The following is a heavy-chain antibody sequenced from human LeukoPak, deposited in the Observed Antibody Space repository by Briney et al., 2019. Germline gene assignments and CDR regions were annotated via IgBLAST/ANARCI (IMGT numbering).Heavy chain of an antibody. V-gene: IGHV3-21*04. J-gene: IGHJ6*02. CDR3: ARTSSGPYYYYYGMDV. D-gene: IGHD3-22*01. CDR1: GFTFSSYS. CDR2: ISSSSSYI. Sequence: GGSLRLSCAASGFTFSSYSMNWVRQAPGKGLEWVSSISSSSSYIYYADSVKGRFTISRDNAKNSLYLQMNSPRAEDTAVYYCARTSSGPYYYYYGMDVWGQGTTVTVSS.